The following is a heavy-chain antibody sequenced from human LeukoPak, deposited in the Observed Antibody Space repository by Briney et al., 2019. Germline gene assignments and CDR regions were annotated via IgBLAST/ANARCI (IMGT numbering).Heavy chain of an antibody. CDR3: ARRKGGYSYGHNWFDP. Sequence: SETLSLTCTVFGGSISSDYWNWIRQPPGKGLEWIGYIYYSGTTNYNPSLKSRVTMSVDTSKNQFSLKMRSVTAADTAVYYCARRKGGYSYGHNWFDPWGQGTLVTVSS. CDR1: GGSISSDY. J-gene: IGHJ5*02. D-gene: IGHD5-18*01. V-gene: IGHV4-59*08. CDR2: IYYSGTT.